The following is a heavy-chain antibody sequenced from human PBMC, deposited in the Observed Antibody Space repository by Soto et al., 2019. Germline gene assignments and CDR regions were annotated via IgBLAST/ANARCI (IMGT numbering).Heavy chain of an antibody. V-gene: IGHV3-21*01. Sequence: EVQLVESGGGLVKPGGSVRLLCAASGFTFCRYSVNWVREATGGGLVWVSSISSSSSYIYYADSVKGRFTISRDSAKNSLYLQMNSLRAEDTAVYYCARVERAYCGGDCYDYWGQGTLVTVSS. D-gene: IGHD2-21*01. J-gene: IGHJ4*02. CDR2: ISSSSSYI. CDR1: GFTFCRYS. CDR3: ARVERAYCGGDCYDY.